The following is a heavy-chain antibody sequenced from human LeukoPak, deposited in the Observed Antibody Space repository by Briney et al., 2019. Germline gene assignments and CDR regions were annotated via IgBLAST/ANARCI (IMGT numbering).Heavy chain of an antibody. CDR2: IYDSGST. CDR3: ARLLMSGTSRGFFDY. D-gene: IGHD1-7*01. Sequence: SHTLSLTCAVYGRPFSGYYWSWIRHPPGKGLEWIGGIYDSGSTYSNPSLKSRLTTSVDTSKNQLSLKLDPVTAADTAVYYCARLLMSGTSRGFFDYWGQGHPVTVSS. V-gene: IGHV4-34*01. CDR1: GRPFSGYY. J-gene: IGHJ4*02.